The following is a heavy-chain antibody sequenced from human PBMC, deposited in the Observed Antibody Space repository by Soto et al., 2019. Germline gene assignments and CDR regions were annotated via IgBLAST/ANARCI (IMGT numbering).Heavy chain of an antibody. CDR3: TKVGGLYDFWSGPLHFDL. Sequence: EAQLVESGGGFVQSGRSLRLSCAGSGFIFDDFAIHWVRQAPGKGLEWVSGISWNSDSIGYVDSVKGRFTISRDNAKNSLSLQMNSLRPEDTALYYCTKVGGLYDFWSGPLHFDLWGQGTLVTVSS. CDR2: ISWNSDSI. J-gene: IGHJ4*02. CDR1: GFIFDDFA. V-gene: IGHV3-9*01. D-gene: IGHD3-3*01.